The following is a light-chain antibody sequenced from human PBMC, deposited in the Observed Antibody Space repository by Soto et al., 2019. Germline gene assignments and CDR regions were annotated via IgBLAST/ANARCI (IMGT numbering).Light chain of an antibody. Sequence: EIMMTQSPVTLSVSPGERATLSCTASQSVTSNLAWYQQKPGQAPRLLIYGASTRATGIPARFSGSGSGTEFTLTISRLQSEDFAVYYCQQYNNWPYTFGQGTKLEIK. CDR1: QSVTSN. V-gene: IGKV3-15*01. CDR3: QQYNNWPYT. CDR2: GAS. J-gene: IGKJ2*01.